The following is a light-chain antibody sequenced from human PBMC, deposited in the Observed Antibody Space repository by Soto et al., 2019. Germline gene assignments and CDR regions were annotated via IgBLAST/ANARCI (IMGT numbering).Light chain of an antibody. Sequence: EIVVKISAGTLSLTPEERATLSCRGSQSVSSSYLAWYRQKPGQAPRLLIYGATTRATGIPARFSGSGSGTEFTLTISSLQSEDFAVYYCQQYNNRPRTFGRRTNVDIK. CDR2: GAT. V-gene: IGKV3-15*01. J-gene: IGKJ3*01. CDR3: QQYNNRPRT. CDR1: QSVSSSY.